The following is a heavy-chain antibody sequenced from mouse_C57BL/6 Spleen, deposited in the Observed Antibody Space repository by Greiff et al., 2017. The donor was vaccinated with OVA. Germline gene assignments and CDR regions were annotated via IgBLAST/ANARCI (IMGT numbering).Heavy chain of an antibody. Sequence: EVQLQQSGPELVKPGASVKISCKASGYTFTDYYMNWVKQSHGKSLEWIGDINPNNGGTSYNQKFKGKATLTVDKSSSTAYMELRSLTSEDSAVYYCARVGTGTGYAMDYWGQGTSVTVSS. D-gene: IGHD4-1*01. V-gene: IGHV1-26*01. CDR3: ARVGTGTGYAMDY. CDR1: GYTFTDYY. CDR2: INPNNGGT. J-gene: IGHJ4*01.